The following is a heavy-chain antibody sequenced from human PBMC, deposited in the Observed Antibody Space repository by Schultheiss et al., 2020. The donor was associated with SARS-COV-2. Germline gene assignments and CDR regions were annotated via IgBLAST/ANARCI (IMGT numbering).Heavy chain of an antibody. CDR2: IYSGGST. V-gene: IGHV3-66*02. Sequence: GGSLRLSCAASGFTFSSYWMSWVRQAPGKGLEWVSVIYSGGSTYYADSVKGRFTISRDNSKNTLYLQMNSLRAEDTAVYYCAKAPSYGDYYYGMDVWGQGTTVTVSS. D-gene: IGHD1-26*01. J-gene: IGHJ6*02. CDR1: GFTFSSYW. CDR3: AKAPSYGDYYYGMDV.